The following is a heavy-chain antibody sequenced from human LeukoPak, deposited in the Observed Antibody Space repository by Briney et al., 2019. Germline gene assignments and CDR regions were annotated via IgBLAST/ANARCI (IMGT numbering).Heavy chain of an antibody. CDR3: ATGTVGSSGPTVTHNDY. D-gene: IGHD3-22*01. CDR1: GYTLTELS. Sequence: GASVKVSCKVSGYTLTELSMHWVRQAPGKGLEWMGGFDPEDGETIYAQKFQGRVTMTEDTSTDTAYMELSSLRSEDTAVYYCATGTVGSSGPTVTHNDYWGQGTLVTVSS. J-gene: IGHJ4*02. CDR2: FDPEDGET. V-gene: IGHV1-24*01.